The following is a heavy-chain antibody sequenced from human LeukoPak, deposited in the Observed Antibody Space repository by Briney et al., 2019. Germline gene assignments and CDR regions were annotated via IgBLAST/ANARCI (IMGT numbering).Heavy chain of an antibody. CDR3: AGSYDSSGYRAFDY. CDR2: FIPIFGTA. Sequence: SVKVSCKASGCTFTSYAISWVRQAPGQGLEWMGGFIPIFGTANYAQKFQGRVTITADESTSTAYMELSSLRSEDTAVYYCAGSYDSSGYRAFDYWGQGTLVTVSS. V-gene: IGHV1-69*13. J-gene: IGHJ4*02. CDR1: GCTFTSYA. D-gene: IGHD3-22*01.